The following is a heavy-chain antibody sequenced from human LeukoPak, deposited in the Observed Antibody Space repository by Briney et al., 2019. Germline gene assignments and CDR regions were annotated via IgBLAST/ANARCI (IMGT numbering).Heavy chain of an antibody. D-gene: IGHD3-10*01. CDR2: INHSGST. CDR1: GGSFSGYY. Sequence: SETLSLICAVYGGSFSGYYWSWIRQPPGKGLEWIGEINHSGSTNYNPSLKSRVTISVDTSKNQFSLKLSSVTAADTAVYYCARERAYYYESGRTKGAENWGQGILVTVSS. V-gene: IGHV4-34*01. J-gene: IGHJ4*02. CDR3: ARERAYYYESGRTKGAEN.